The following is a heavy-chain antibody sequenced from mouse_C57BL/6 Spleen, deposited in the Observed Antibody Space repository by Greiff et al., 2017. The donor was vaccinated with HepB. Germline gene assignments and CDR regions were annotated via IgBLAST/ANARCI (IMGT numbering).Heavy chain of an antibody. CDR2: ISSGGSYT. CDR3: ARRGQLRLQDFDY. Sequence: EVKLMESGGDLVKPGGSLKLSCAASGFTFSSYGMSWVRQTPDKRLEWVATISSGGSYTYYPDSVKGRFTISRDNAKNTLYLQMSSLKSEDTAMYYCARRGQLRLQDFDYWGQGTTLTVSS. D-gene: IGHD3-2*02. V-gene: IGHV5-6*02. J-gene: IGHJ2*01. CDR1: GFTFSSYG.